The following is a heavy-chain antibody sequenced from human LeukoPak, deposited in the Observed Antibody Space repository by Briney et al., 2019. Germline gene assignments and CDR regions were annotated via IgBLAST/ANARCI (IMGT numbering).Heavy chain of an antibody. CDR3: ARGRPYRFGELGY. CDR1: GFTFSSYW. J-gene: IGHJ4*02. CDR2: INEDGSET. Sequence: GGSLRLSCAASGFTFSSYWMSWVRQAPGKGLEWAAYINEDGSETYYVDSVRGRFTVSRDNAKNTLYLQMNSLRDEDTAVYYCARGRPYRFGELGYWGQGTLVTVSS. V-gene: IGHV3-7*01. D-gene: IGHD3-10*01.